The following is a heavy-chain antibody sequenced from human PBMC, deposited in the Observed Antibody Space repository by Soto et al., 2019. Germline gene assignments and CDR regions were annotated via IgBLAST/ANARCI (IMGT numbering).Heavy chain of an antibody. V-gene: IGHV3-66*04. CDR2: IYSGGTT. J-gene: IGHJ5*02. Sequence: ESGGGLVQPGGSLRLSCAASGFTVSSNFMSWVRQAPGKGLEWVSVIYSGGTTYYADSVKGRFTISRDNSKNTLSLQMNSLRVEDTAMYYCARQTITRWFDPWGQGSLVTVSS. D-gene: IGHD2-2*01. CDR1: GFTVSSNF. CDR3: ARQTITRWFDP.